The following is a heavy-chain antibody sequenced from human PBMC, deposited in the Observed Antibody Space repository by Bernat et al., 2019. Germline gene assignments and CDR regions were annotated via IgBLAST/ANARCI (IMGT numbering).Heavy chain of an antibody. Sequence: QVQLVESGGGVVQPGRSLRLSCAASGFTFSSYAMHWVRQAPGKGLEWVAVISYDGSNKYYADSVKGRFTISRDNSKNTLYLQMNSLRAEDTAVYYCAKVGEISYSSGWYDYWGQGTLVTVSS. CDR1: GFTFSSYA. CDR3: AKVGEISYSSGWYDY. D-gene: IGHD6-19*01. J-gene: IGHJ4*02. CDR2: ISYDGSNK. V-gene: IGHV3-30*04.